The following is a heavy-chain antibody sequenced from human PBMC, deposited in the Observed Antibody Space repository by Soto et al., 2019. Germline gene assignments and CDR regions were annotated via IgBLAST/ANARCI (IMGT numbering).Heavy chain of an antibody. D-gene: IGHD5-12*01. J-gene: IGHJ6*02. Sequence: QVQLQESGPGLVKPSQTLSLTCTVSGGSISRGGYYWSWIRQHPGTGLDWIGSIYYSGSTYYNPSLKSRVTISVDTSKHQCSLKLSSVTAADTAVYYCAASCVGCGGFNYYGMDVWGQGTTVTFSS. CDR2: IYYSGST. V-gene: IGHV4-31*03. CDR3: AASCVGCGGFNYYGMDV. CDR1: GGSISRGGYY.